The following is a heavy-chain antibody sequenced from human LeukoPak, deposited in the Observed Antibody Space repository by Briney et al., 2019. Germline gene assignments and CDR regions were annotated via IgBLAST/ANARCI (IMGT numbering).Heavy chain of an antibody. J-gene: IGHJ4*02. Sequence: QSGGSLRLSCAASGFTFSSYAMHWVCQAPGKGLKWVAVISYDGSNKYYADSVRGRFTISRDNSKNTLYLQMNSLRAEDTAVYYCARDDYSVYWGQGTLVTVSS. CDR3: ARDDYSVY. V-gene: IGHV3-30-3*01. CDR1: GFTFSSYA. CDR2: ISYDGSNK. D-gene: IGHD4-11*01.